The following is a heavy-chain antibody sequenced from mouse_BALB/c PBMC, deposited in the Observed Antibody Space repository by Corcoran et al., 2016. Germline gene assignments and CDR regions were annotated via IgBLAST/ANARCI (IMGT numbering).Heavy chain of an antibody. V-gene: IGHV9-1*02. CDR3: ARGDSSNFDY. CDR2: INTYTGEP. Sequence: QIQLVQSGPELKKPGETVKISCKASGYTFTNYGMNWVKQAPGKGLKWMGWINTYTGEPTYADDFKGRFVFSLETSASTAYLQINNLKNEDMATYFCARGDSSNFDYWGQGTTLTVSS. D-gene: IGHD3-3*01. CDR1: GYTFTNYG. J-gene: IGHJ2*01.